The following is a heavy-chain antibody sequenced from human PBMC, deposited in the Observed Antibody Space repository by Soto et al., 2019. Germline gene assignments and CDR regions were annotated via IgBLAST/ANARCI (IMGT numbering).Heavy chain of an antibody. J-gene: IGHJ4*02. CDR3: ASSMPTTMIVVVMGGSFDY. D-gene: IGHD3-22*01. V-gene: IGHV1-69*13. CDR2: IIPIFGTA. Sequence: GASVKVSCKTSGSTFTNYGISWVRQAPGQGLEWMGGIIPIFGTANYAQKFQGRVTITADESTSTAYMELSSLRSEDTAVYYCASSMPTTMIVVVMGGSFDYWGQGTLVTVSS. CDR1: GSTFTNYG.